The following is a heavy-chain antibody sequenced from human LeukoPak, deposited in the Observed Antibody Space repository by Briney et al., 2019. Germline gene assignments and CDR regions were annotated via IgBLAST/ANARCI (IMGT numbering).Heavy chain of an antibody. Sequence: SETLSLTCSVSGDSISSYHWSWIRQPPGKGLEYIGYIYYSGSTNYNPSLKSRVTISVDTSKNQVALKLYSVTAADTAAYYCARGDDYGGNCFDYWGQGTLVTVSS. CDR2: IYYSGST. D-gene: IGHD4-23*01. CDR1: GDSISSYH. V-gene: IGHV4-59*01. J-gene: IGHJ4*02. CDR3: ARGDDYGGNCFDY.